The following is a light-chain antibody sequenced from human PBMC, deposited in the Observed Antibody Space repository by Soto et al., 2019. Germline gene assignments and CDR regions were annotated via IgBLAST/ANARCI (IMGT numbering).Light chain of an antibody. CDR3: STWDDSLNGPL. CDR2: SNS. CDR1: SSNIGGNT. Sequence: QSVLTQPPSASGTPGQRVTISCSGGSSNIGGNTVNWYQQLPGAAPKLIIFSNSQRPSGVPDRFSGSKSGTSASLAIGGLQSADEAEYYCSTWDDSLNGPLFGGGTKLTVL. J-gene: IGLJ2*01. V-gene: IGLV1-44*01.